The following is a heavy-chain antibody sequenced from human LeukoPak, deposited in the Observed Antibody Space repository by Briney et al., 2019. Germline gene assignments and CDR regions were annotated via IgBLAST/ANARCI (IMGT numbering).Heavy chain of an antibody. CDR2: IKQDGSEK. J-gene: IGHJ5*01. V-gene: IGHV3-7*01. CDR1: GFTFSSYW. Sequence: SGGSLRPSCAAPGFTFSSYWMNWVRQAPGKGLEWVANIKQDGSEKYYVDSVKGRFTISRDNAKNSLYLQMNSLRAEDTAVYYCAKEGAYPIITYDSWGQGTLVTVSS. D-gene: IGHD3-10*01. CDR3: AKEGAYPIITYDS.